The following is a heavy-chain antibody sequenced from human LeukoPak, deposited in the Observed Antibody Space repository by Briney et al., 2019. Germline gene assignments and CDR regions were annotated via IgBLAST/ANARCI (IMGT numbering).Heavy chain of an antibody. Sequence: ASVKVSCKASGYTFTIYGISWVRQAPGQGLEWMGWISAYNGNTNYAQKLQGRVTMTTDTSTSTAYMELRSLRSDDTAVYYCARVGCSSTSCYFDYWGQGTLVTVSS. CDR1: GYTFTIYG. V-gene: IGHV1-18*01. CDR2: ISAYNGNT. CDR3: ARVGCSSTSCYFDY. J-gene: IGHJ4*02. D-gene: IGHD2-2*01.